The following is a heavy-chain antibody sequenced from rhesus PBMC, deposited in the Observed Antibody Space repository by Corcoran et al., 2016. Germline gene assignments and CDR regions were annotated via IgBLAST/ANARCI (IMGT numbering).Heavy chain of an antibody. J-gene: IGHJ3*01. CDR2: IYGTSGST. CDR3: ARDSGCTGSGCHDAFDF. D-gene: IGHD2-21*01. V-gene: IGHV4-76*01. Sequence: QVQLQESGPGVVKPSETLSLTCAVSGGSISSGFDWSWIRPPPGKGLEWIGYIYGTSGSTNYNPCLNNRGTISKDASKNQFSLKRSFVTAADTAVYYCARDSGCTGSGCHDAFDFWGQGLRVTVSS. CDR1: GGSISSGFD.